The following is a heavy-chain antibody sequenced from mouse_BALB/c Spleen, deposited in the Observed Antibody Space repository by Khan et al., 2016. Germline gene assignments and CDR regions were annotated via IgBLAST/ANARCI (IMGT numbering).Heavy chain of an antibody. V-gene: IGHV4-1*02. CDR1: GFDFSRYW. CDR3: ARLHSSGRFAY. J-gene: IGHJ3*01. CDR2: INPDSSTI. Sequence: EVELVESGGGLVQPGGSLKLSCAASGFDFSRYWMSWVRQAPGKGLEWIGEINPDSSTINYTPSLKDKFIISRDNAKNTLYLQMSKVRSEDTALYYCARLHSSGRFAYWGQGTLVTVSA.